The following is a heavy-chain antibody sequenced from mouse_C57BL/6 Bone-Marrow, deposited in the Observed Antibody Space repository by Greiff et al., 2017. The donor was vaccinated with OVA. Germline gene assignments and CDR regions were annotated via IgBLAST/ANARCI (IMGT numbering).Heavy chain of an antibody. V-gene: IGHV14-3*01. CDR3: AVLLWLRHYAMDY. D-gene: IGHD2-2*01. CDR2: IDPANGNT. Sequence: EVMLVESVAELVRPGASVKLSCTASGFNIKNTYMHWVKQRPEQGLEWIGRIDPANGNTKYAPKFPGKATITADTSSNTAYLQLSSLTSEDTAIYYCAVLLWLRHYAMDYWGQGTSVTVSS. J-gene: IGHJ4*01. CDR1: GFNIKNTY.